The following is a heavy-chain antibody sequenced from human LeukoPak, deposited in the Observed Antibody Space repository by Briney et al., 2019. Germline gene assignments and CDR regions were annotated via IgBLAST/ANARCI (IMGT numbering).Heavy chain of an antibody. D-gene: IGHD3-9*01. CDR3: ARDPLRYFDWLLPTGYYGMDV. CDR2: ISAYNGNT. V-gene: IGHV1-18*01. CDR1: GYTFTSYG. J-gene: IGHJ6*02. Sequence: ASVKVSFKASGYTFTSYGISWVRQAPGQGLEWMGWISAYNGNTNYAQKLQGRVTMTTDTSTSTAYMELRSLRSDDTAVYYCARDPLRYFDWLLPTGYYGMDVWGQGTTVTVSS.